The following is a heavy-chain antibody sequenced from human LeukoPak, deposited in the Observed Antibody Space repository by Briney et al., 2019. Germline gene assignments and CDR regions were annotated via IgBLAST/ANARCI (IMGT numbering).Heavy chain of an antibody. V-gene: IGHV3-64*01. Sequence: GGSLRLSCAASGFTFSSYAMSWVRQAPGKGLEYVSAISSNGGSTYYANSVKGRFTISRDNSKNTLYLQMGSLRAEDMAVYYCARDPHFSGDSPSDWGQGTLVTVSS. CDR2: ISSNGGST. CDR3: ARDPHFSGDSPSD. J-gene: IGHJ4*02. D-gene: IGHD2-21*01. CDR1: GFTFSSYA.